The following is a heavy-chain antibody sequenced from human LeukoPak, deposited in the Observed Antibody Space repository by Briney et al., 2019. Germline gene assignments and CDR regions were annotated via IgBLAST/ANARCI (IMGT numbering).Heavy chain of an antibody. CDR3: ARGSITMVRGGGYLFDP. J-gene: IGHJ5*02. D-gene: IGHD3-10*01. CDR1: GFTFSSYA. Sequence: PGGSLRLSCAASGFTFSSYAMSWVRQAPGKGLEWVSAISGSGGSTYYADSVKGRFTISRDNAKNSLYLQMNSLRAEDTAVYYCARGSITMVRGGGYLFDPWGQGTLVTVSS. CDR2: ISGSGGST. V-gene: IGHV3-23*01.